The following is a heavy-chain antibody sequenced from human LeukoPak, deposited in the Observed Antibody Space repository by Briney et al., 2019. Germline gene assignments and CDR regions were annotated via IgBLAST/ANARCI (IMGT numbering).Heavy chain of an antibody. V-gene: IGHV3-23*01. CDR2: ISGSGGST. CDR1: GFTFSSYA. J-gene: IGHJ3*02. Sequence: PGGSLRLSCAASGFTFSSYAMSWVRQAPGKGPEWGSAISGSGGSTYYADSVKGRFTISRDNSENTLYLQMNSLRAEDTAVYYCARTSVSGSSKLDAFDIWGQGTLVTVSS. D-gene: IGHD1-26*01. CDR3: ARTSVSGSSKLDAFDI.